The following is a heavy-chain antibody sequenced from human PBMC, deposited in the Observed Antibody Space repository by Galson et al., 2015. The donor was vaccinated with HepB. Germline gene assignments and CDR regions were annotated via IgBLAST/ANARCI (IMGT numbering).Heavy chain of an antibody. V-gene: IGHV6-1*01. CDR3: ARVLGIPSYPLDY. D-gene: IGHD7-27*01. CDR1: GDSVSSNSVT. Sequence: CAISGDSVSSNSVTWNWIRQSPPKGLEWLGRTYYRSKWYNDYAVSVKSRITINPDTSNNQFSLQLNSVTPEDTAVYYCARVLGIPSYPLDYWGQGTLVTVSS. CDR2: TYYRSKWYN. J-gene: IGHJ4*02.